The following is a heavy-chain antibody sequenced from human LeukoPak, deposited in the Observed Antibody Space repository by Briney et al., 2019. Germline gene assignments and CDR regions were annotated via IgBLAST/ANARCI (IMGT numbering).Heavy chain of an antibody. CDR2: ISGSGGST. CDR1: GFTFSGYS. D-gene: IGHD6-6*01. V-gene: IGHV3-23*01. J-gene: IGHJ6*03. CDR3: ALAARPAYYYYYMDV. Sequence: PGGSLRLSCAASGFTFSGYSMNWLRQAPGKGLEWVSAISGSGGSTYYADSVKGRFTISRDNSKNTLYLQMNSLRAEDTAVYYCALAARPAYYYYYMDVWGKGTTVTVSS.